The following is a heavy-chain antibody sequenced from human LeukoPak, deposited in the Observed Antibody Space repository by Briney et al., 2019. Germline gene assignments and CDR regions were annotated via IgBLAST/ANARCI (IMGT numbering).Heavy chain of an antibody. V-gene: IGHV3-23*01. CDR2: ISGSGGST. Sequence: GGSLRLSCAASGFTFSNDDLSWVRQAPGKGLEWVSAISGSGGSTYYADSVKGRFTISGDNSKNTLYLQMNSLRAEDTAVYYCATVGYYFDYWGQGTLVTVSS. CDR1: GFTFSNDD. D-gene: IGHD3-10*01. CDR3: ATVGYYFDY. J-gene: IGHJ4*02.